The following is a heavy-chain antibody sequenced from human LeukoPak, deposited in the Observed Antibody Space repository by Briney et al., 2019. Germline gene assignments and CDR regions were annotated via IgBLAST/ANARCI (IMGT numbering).Heavy chain of an antibody. CDR3: VRGDYGDYTLFAY. J-gene: IGHJ4*02. V-gene: IGHV3-53*01. CDR1: GFTVFSNY. D-gene: IGHD4-17*01. CDR2: IYSGGST. Sequence: PGGSLRLSCAASGFTVFSNYMRGVRQAPGKGLEWVSVIYSGGSTYYADSVKGRFTISRDNSKNTLYLQMNSLRAEDTAVYYCVRGDYGDYTLFAYWGQGTLVTVSS.